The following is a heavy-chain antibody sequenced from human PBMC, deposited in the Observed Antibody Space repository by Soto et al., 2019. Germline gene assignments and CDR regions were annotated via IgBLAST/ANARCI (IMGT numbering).Heavy chain of an antibody. J-gene: IGHJ1*01. V-gene: IGHV3-23*01. D-gene: IGHD4-17*01. CDR3: AKKLAGSYGDYYFQH. CDR1: GFTFSSYA. Sequence: EVQLLESGGGLVQPGGSLRLSCAASGFTFSSYAMSWVRQAPGKGLEWVSSISGSGGNTYYPDSVKGRFTISRDNSKNTLFLQMNSLRAEDTAVYYCAKKLAGSYGDYYFQHWGQGTLVTVSS. CDR2: ISGSGGNT.